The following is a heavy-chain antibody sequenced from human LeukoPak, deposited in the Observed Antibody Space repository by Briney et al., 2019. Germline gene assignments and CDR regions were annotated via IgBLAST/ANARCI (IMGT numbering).Heavy chain of an antibody. CDR3: ARDPNRLADYGGDYFDH. Sequence: LGGSLRLSCAASGFPFSSYSMHWVRQAPGNGLEWVAVISNDGSHKYHADSVKGRFIISRDNSKNTLSLQMNTLRPDDTAVFYCARDPNRLADYGGDYFDHWGQGTLVTVSS. CDR1: GFPFSSYS. D-gene: IGHD4-23*01. J-gene: IGHJ4*02. V-gene: IGHV3-30*04. CDR2: ISNDGSHK.